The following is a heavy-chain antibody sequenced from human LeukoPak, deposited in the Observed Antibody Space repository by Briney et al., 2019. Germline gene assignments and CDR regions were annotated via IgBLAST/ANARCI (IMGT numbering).Heavy chain of an antibody. J-gene: IGHJ5*02. CDR3: VRGRGSYGWFDP. V-gene: IGHV3-74*01. Sequence: GGSLRLSCAASGFTSSSYWMHWVRHVPGKGLVWVSRISGDGTARNYADSVKGRFTISRDDAKNTVDLQMNSLRGKDTAVYYCVRGRGSYGWFDPWGQGTLVTVSS. D-gene: IGHD3-10*01. CDR1: GFTSSSYW. CDR2: ISGDGTAR.